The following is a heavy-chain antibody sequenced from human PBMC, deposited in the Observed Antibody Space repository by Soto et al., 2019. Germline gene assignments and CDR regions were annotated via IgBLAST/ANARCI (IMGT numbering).Heavy chain of an antibody. D-gene: IGHD1-20*01. CDR3: AREVRITGTGFDY. CDR1: GGSISSYY. V-gene: IGHV4-59*01. Sequence: PSETLSLTCTVSGGSISSYYWSWIRQPPGKGLEWIGYIYYSGSTNYNPSLKSRVTISVDTSKNQFSLKLSSVTAADTAVYYYAREVRITGTGFDYWGQGTLVTVSS. J-gene: IGHJ4*02. CDR2: IYYSGST.